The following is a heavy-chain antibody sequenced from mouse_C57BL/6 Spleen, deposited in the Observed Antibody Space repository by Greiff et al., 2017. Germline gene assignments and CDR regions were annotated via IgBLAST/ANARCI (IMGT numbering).Heavy chain of an antibody. CDR2: IHPNSGST. Sequence: QVQLQQSGAELVKPGASVKLSCKASGYTFTSYWMHWVKQRPGQGLEWIGMIHPNSGSTNYNEKFKSKATLTVDKSSSTAYMQLSSLTSEDSAVYYCARGGGNLYWYFDVWGTGTTVTVSS. D-gene: IGHD2-1*01. J-gene: IGHJ1*03. V-gene: IGHV1-64*01. CDR3: ARGGGNLYWYFDV. CDR1: GYTFTSYW.